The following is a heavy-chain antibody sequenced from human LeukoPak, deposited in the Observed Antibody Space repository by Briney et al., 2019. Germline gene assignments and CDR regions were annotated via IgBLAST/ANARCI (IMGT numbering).Heavy chain of an antibody. D-gene: IGHD2-15*01. CDR3: ARAGGSSDY. CDR2: IYHSGST. CDR1: GGPISSSNW. V-gene: IGHV4-4*02. Sequence: PSGTLSLTCGVSGGPISSSNWWTWVRQPPGKGLEWIGEIYHSGSTNYNPSLKSRVTISVDKSKHQFSLKLSSVTAADTAIYYCARAGGSSDYWGQGTLVTVSS. J-gene: IGHJ4*02.